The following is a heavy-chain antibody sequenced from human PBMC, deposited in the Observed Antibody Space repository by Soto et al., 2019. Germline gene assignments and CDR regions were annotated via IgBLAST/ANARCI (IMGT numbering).Heavy chain of an antibody. CDR1: GYTFTSYY. CDR3: AKALVVGIAVAARFYYYYGMDV. J-gene: IGHJ6*02. Sequence: RASVKVSCKASGYTFTSYYMHWVRQAPGQGLEWMGIINPSGGSTSYAQKFQGRVTMTRDTSTSTVYMELSSLRSEDTAVYYCAKALVVGIAVAARFYYYYGMDVWGQGTTVTVSS. D-gene: IGHD6-19*01. V-gene: IGHV1-46*01. CDR2: INPSGGST.